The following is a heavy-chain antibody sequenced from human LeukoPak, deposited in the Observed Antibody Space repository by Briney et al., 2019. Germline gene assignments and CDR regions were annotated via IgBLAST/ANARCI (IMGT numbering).Heavy chain of an antibody. CDR1: GFTFSSYA. CDR3: AKDLAVMVRSWFDP. Sequence: GGSLRLSCAASGFTFSSYAMTWVRQAPGKGLEWVSAISGSGGSTYYADSVKGRFTISRDNSKNTLYLQMNSLRAEDTAVYYCAKDLAVMVRSWFDPWGQGTLVTVSS. D-gene: IGHD3-10*01. CDR2: ISGSGGST. J-gene: IGHJ5*02. V-gene: IGHV3-23*01.